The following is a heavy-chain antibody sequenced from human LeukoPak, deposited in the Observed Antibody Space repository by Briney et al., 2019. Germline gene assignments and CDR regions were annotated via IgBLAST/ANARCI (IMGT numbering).Heavy chain of an antibody. CDR2: INTSGGST. V-gene: IGHV3-23*01. J-gene: IGHJ3*02. Sequence: GGSLRLSCVASGFTFRHYDMSWVRQAPGKGLEWVSSINTSGGSTYYADSVKGRFTISRDNSKNTLYLQMNSLRAEDTAVYYCARESPHDAFDIWGQGTMVTVSS. CDR1: GFTFRHYD. CDR3: ARESPHDAFDI.